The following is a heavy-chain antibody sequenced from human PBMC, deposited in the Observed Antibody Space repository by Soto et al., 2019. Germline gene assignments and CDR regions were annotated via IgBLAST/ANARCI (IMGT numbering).Heavy chain of an antibody. CDR2: INRDGRSA. Sequence: GGALRLSCADSGFTFSSYWMHWGRQAPGKGRGGVSRINRDGRSATYADSVKGRFTVSRDNAKNTLYLQMNSLRAEHTAVYYCARDLPTHGDGMDVWGQGTTVTVSS. CDR1: GFTFSSYW. J-gene: IGHJ6*02. CDR3: ARDLPTHGDGMDV. V-gene: IGHV3-74*01.